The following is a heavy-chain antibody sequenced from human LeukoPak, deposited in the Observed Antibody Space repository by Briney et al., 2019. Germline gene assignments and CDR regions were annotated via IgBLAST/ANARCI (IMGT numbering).Heavy chain of an antibody. Sequence: GGSLRLSCAASGFTVSSNYMSWVRQAPGKGLEWVSVIYSGGSTYYADSVKGRFTISRDNSKNTLYLQMNSLRAEDTAVYYCAKEWRVTIFGVVLRRWFDPWGQGTLVTVSS. D-gene: IGHD3-3*01. J-gene: IGHJ5*02. CDR1: GFTVSSNY. CDR3: AKEWRVTIFGVVLRRWFDP. V-gene: IGHV3-53*01. CDR2: IYSGGST.